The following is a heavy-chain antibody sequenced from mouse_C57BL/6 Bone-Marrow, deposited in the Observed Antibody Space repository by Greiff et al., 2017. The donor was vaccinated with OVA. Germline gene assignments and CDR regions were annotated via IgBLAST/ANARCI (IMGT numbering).Heavy chain of an antibody. V-gene: IGHV1-50*01. CDR1: GYTFTSYW. CDR3: ARGGDSSGYAFAY. J-gene: IGHJ3*01. Sequence: QVQLQQPGAELVKPGASVKLSCKASGYTFTSYWMQWVKQRPGQGLEWIGEIDPSDSDTNYNQKFKGKATLTVDTSPRTAYMQLSSLTSEDSAVYYCARGGDSSGYAFAYWGQEGLVSVSA. D-gene: IGHD3-2*02. CDR2: IDPSDSDT.